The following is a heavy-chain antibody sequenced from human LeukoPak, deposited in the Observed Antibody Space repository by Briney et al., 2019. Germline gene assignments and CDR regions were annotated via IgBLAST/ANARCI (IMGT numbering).Heavy chain of an antibody. V-gene: IGHV3-23*01. Sequence: GGSLRLSCAASGFTFSSYAMSWVRQAPGKGLEWVSAISGSGGSTYYADSVKGRFTISRDNSKNTLYLQMNSLRAEDTAVYHCAKVGSGSYFGYYYYGMDVWGQGTTVTVSS. J-gene: IGHJ6*02. D-gene: IGHD1-26*01. CDR1: GFTFSSYA. CDR3: AKVGSGSYFGYYYYGMDV. CDR2: ISGSGGST.